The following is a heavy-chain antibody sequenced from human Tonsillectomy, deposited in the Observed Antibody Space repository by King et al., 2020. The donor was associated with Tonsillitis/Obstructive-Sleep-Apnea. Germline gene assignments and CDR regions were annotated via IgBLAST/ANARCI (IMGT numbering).Heavy chain of an antibody. Sequence: VQLVESGGGLVQPGGSLRLSCAASGFTFSSYAMSWVRQAPGKGLEWVSAISGSGGSTYYADSVKGRFTITRDNSKNTLYLQMNSLRAEDTAVYYCANKGIAAAGQHYYYYMDVWGKGTPVTVSS. D-gene: IGHD6-13*01. J-gene: IGHJ6*03. CDR2: ISGSGGST. CDR3: ANKGIAAAGQHYYYYMDV. CDR1: GFTFSSYA. V-gene: IGHV3-23*04.